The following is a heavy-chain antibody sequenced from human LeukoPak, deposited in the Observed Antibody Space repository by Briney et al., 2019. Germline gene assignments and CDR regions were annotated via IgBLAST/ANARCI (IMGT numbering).Heavy chain of an antibody. CDR1: GGSISSSNW. J-gene: IGHJ4*02. D-gene: IGHD3-9*01. Sequence: PSGTLSLTCAVSGGSISSSNWWSWVRQPPGKGLERIGEIYHSGSTNYNPSLKSRVTISVDKPKNQFSLKLSSVTAADTAVYYCARGENYNILTGPPYFDLWGQGTLVTVSS. V-gene: IGHV4-4*02. CDR2: IYHSGST. CDR3: ARGENYNILTGPPYFDL.